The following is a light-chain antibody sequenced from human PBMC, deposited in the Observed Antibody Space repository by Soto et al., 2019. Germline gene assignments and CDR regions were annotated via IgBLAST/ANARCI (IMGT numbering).Light chain of an antibody. Sequence: ERVMTQSPATLSVSPGERATLSCRASQSVSSNLAWYQQKPGQAPRLLIYDASTRATGIPARFSGSGSGTEFTLTISSLQSEDSAVYYCQQYNHWWTFGQGTKVDIK. CDR1: QSVSSN. CDR2: DAS. CDR3: QQYNHWWT. J-gene: IGKJ1*01. V-gene: IGKV3-15*01.